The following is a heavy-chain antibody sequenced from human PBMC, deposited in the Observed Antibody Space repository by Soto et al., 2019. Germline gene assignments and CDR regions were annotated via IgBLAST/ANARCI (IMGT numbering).Heavy chain of an antibody. CDR3: AAPYGWGSYYSGFDY. CDR1: GGTFSSYA. Sequence: GASVKVSCKASGGTFSSYAISWVRQAPGQGPEWMGGIIPIFCTANYAQKFQGRVTITADKSTSTAYMERSSLSSEDTALFYFAAPYGWGSYYSGFDYGGQGTLVTVSS. J-gene: IGHJ4*02. CDR2: IIPIFCTA. D-gene: IGHD3-10*01. V-gene: IGHV1-69*06.